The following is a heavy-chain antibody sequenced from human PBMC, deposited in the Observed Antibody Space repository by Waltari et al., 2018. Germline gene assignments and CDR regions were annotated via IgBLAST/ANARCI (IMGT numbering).Heavy chain of an antibody. CDR3: AKGMATRGRYYFDY. CDR1: GFTFSSYG. V-gene: IGHV3-30*02. J-gene: IGHJ4*02. CDR2: IRYDGSNK. Sequence: QVQLVESGGGVVQPGGSLRLSCAASGFTFSSYGMHWVRQAPGKGLEWVAFIRYDGSNKYYADYVKGRFTISRDNSKNTLYLQMNSLRAEDTAVYYCAKGMATRGRYYFDYWGQGTLVTVSS. D-gene: IGHD5-12*01.